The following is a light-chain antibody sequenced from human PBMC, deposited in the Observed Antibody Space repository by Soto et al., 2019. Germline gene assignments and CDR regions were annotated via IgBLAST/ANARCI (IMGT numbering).Light chain of an antibody. J-gene: IGKJ5*01. V-gene: IGKV3-11*01. CDR3: QQRSNWPPSMV. Sequence: EIVLTQSPATLSLSPGERASLSCRPSESVNSNLAWFQQKPGQAPRLLIYDTSNRATGIPARFSGSGSGTDFTLTISSLEPEDFAVYYCQQRSNWPPSMVFGQGTRLE. CDR2: DTS. CDR1: ESVNSN.